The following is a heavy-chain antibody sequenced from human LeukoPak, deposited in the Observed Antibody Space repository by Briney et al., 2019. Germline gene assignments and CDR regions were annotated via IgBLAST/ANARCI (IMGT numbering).Heavy chain of an antibody. V-gene: IGHV3-21*01. J-gene: IGHJ4*02. Sequence: GGSLRLSCAASGFTFSSYSMNWVRQAPGKGLEWVSSISSSSSYIYYADSVKGRFNISRDNAKNSLYLQMNSLRAEDTAVYYCARDGAARDSYVVWGQGTLVTVSS. CDR1: GFTFSSYS. CDR3: ARDGAARDSYVV. CDR2: ISSSSSYI. D-gene: IGHD2-15*01.